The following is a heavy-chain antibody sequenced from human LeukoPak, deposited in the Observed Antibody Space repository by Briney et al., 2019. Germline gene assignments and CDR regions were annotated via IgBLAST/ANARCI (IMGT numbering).Heavy chain of an antibody. CDR3: ARDQRPGWGEYFQH. CDR2: IWSDGSNK. D-gene: IGHD3-16*01. V-gene: IGHV3-33*01. J-gene: IGHJ1*01. Sequence: GRSLRLSCAASGFTFSTYVMHWIRQAPGKGLEWVAVIWSDGSNKYYADSVKGRFTISRDNSKNTLYLQMNSLRVEDTAVYYCARDQRPGWGEYFQHWGQGTLVTVS. CDR1: GFTFSTYV.